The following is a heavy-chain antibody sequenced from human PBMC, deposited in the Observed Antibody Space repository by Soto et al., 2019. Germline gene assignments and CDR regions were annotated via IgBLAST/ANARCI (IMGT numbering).Heavy chain of an antibody. Sequence: PSETLSLTCTVSGGSISSYYWSWIRQPPGKGLEWIGYIYYSGSTNYNPSLKSRVTISVDTSKNQFSLKLSSVTAADTAVYYCARDLHDYVSFRFDPWGQGTLVTVSS. J-gene: IGHJ5*02. CDR2: IYYSGST. CDR1: GGSISSYY. CDR3: ARDLHDYVSFRFDP. D-gene: IGHD3-16*01. V-gene: IGHV4-59*01.